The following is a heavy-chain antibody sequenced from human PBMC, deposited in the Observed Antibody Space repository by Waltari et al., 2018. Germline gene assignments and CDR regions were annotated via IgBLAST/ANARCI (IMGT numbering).Heavy chain of an antibody. D-gene: IGHD3-3*01. CDR2: INHSGST. Sequence: QVQLQQWGAGLLKPSETLSLTCAVYGGSFSGYYWSWIRQPPGKGLEWIGEINHSGSTNYNPSLKSRVTISVDTSKNQCSLELSSVTAADTAVYYCARRKGPSTYYDFWSGYCFDYWGQGTLVTVSS. CDR3: ARRKGPSTYYDFWSGYCFDY. CDR1: GGSFSGYY. J-gene: IGHJ4*02. V-gene: IGHV4-34*01.